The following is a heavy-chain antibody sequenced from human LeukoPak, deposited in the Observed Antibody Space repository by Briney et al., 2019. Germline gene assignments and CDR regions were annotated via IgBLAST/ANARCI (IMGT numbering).Heavy chain of an antibody. CDR3: ARGSGYSYGPLDY. V-gene: IGHV3-30-3*01. CDR1: GFTFSSYA. J-gene: IGHJ4*02. D-gene: IGHD5-18*01. CDR2: ISYDGSNK. Sequence: PGGSLRLSCAASGFTFSSYAMHWVRQAPGKGLEWVAVISYDGSNKYYADSVKGRFTISRDNAKNTLYLQMNSLRAEDTAVYYCARGSGYSYGPLDYWGQGTLVTVSS.